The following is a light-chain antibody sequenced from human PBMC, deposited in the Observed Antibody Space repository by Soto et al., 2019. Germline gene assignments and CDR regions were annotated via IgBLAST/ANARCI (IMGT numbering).Light chain of an antibody. V-gene: IGKV3-11*01. Sequence: EIVLTQSPATLSLSPGERATLSCRASQSVSSYLAWYQQKPGQAPRLLIYDASNRATGIPARFSGSGSGTDFTLTISGLEPEDFAVYYCQQRSNWPPRKLTFGGGTKVDIK. CDR1: QSVSSY. CDR3: QQRSNWPPRKLT. CDR2: DAS. J-gene: IGKJ4*01.